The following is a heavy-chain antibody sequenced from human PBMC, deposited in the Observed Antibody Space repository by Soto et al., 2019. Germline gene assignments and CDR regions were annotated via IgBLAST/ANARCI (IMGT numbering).Heavy chain of an antibody. CDR3: AADYGDVPAFDI. V-gene: IGHV1-58*01. CDR2: IAVGSGNT. J-gene: IGHJ3*02. Sequence: SVKVSCKASGFTFTSSAVQWVRQARGQRLEWIGWIAVGSGNTNYAQKFQERVTITRDMSTSTAYMELSSLRSEDTAVYYRAADYGDVPAFDIWGQGTMVTVSS. D-gene: IGHD4-17*01. CDR1: GFTFTSSA.